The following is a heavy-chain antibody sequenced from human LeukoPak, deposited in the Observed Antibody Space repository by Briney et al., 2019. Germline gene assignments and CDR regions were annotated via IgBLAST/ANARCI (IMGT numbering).Heavy chain of an antibody. J-gene: IGHJ4*02. V-gene: IGHV3-9*01. CDR1: GFTFDDYA. CDR3: AKDMGYGSGSRSPNFDY. Sequence: PGRSLRLSCAASGFTFDDYAMHWVRQAPGKGLEWVSGISWNSGSIGYADSVKGRFTISRDNAKNSLYLQMNSLRAEDTALYYCAKDMGYGSGSRSPNFDYWGQGTLVTVSS. CDR2: ISWNSGSI. D-gene: IGHD3-10*01.